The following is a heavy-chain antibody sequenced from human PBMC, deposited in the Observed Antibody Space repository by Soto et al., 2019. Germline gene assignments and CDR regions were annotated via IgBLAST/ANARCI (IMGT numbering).Heavy chain of an antibody. D-gene: IGHD2-15*01. CDR3: ARTVVVAATPSDYYYYGMDV. J-gene: IGHJ6*02. V-gene: IGHV4-34*01. CDR1: GASLSDNY. Sequence: SETLSLTCAVYGASLSDNYCNWLRQPPGKGLEWIGEINHSGSTNYNPSLKSRVTISVDTSKNQFSLKLSSVTAADTAVYYCARTVVVAATPSDYYYYGMDVWGQGTTVTASS. CDR2: INHSGST.